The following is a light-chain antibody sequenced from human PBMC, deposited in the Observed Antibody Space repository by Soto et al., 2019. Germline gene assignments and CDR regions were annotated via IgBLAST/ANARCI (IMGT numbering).Light chain of an antibody. V-gene: IGLV2-23*01. CDR2: EDS. Sequence: QSVLTQPASVSGSPGQSITVSCTGSSNDVGNYNLVSWYQQSPGKAPKLLIYEDSKRPSGVSNRFSGSKSGDTASLTISGLQAEDEADYYCGSWDSSLSAYVFGTGTKVTVL. J-gene: IGLJ1*01. CDR3: GSWDSSLSAYV. CDR1: SNDVGNYNL.